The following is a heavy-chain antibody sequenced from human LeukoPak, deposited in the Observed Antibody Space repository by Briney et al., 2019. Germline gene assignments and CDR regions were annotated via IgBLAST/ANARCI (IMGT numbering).Heavy chain of an antibody. CDR2: ISGDGGST. V-gene: IGHV3-43*02. CDR1: GFTFDDYA. CDR3: AKDKGYSSSPYGMDV. D-gene: IGHD6-13*01. Sequence: GGSLRLSCAASGFTFDDYAMHWVRQAPGRGLERVSLISGDGGSTYYADSVKGRFTISRDNSKNSLFLQMNSLRTEDTALYYCAKDKGYSSSPYGMDVWGQGTTVTVSS. J-gene: IGHJ6*02.